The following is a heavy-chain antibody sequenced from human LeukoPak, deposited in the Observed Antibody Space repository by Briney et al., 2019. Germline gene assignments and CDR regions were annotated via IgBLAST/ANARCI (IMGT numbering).Heavy chain of an antibody. CDR2: VSAYNGNT. V-gene: IGHV1-18*01. Sequence: ASVKVSCKASGYTFISYGISWARQAPGQGPEWMGWVSAYNGNTSYVQKFQGRVTMTTDTSTRTVYMELRSLRSDDTAVYYCARDLSYGSGIRNFDYWGQGTLVIVSS. CDR3: ARDLSYGSGIRNFDY. J-gene: IGHJ4*02. CDR1: GYTFISYG. D-gene: IGHD3-10*01.